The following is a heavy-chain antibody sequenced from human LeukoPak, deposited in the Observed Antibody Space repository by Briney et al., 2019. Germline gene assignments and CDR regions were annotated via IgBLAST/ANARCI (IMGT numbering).Heavy chain of an antibody. CDR2: ISGSGGST. V-gene: IGHV3-23*01. J-gene: IGHJ6*03. CDR3: AKDAIVVVPAAAYYYYYMDV. D-gene: IGHD2-2*01. CDR1: GFTFSSYA. Sequence: PGGSLRLSCAASGFTFSSYAMSWVRQAPGKGLEWVSAISGSGGSTYYADSVKGRFTISRDNSKNTLYLQMNSLRAEDTAVYYCAKDAIVVVPAAAYYYYYMDVWGKGTTVTVSS.